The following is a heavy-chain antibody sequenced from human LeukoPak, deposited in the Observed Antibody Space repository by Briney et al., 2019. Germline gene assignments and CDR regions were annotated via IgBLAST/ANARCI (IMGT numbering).Heavy chain of an antibody. CDR3: ARTGSGSYFASYYYYMDV. CDR1: GFSLSSYA. CDR2: IYSGGST. D-gene: IGHD3-10*01. J-gene: IGHJ6*03. Sequence: GGSLRLSCAASGFSLSSYAMSWVRQAPGKGLEWVSVIYSGGSTYYADSVKGRFTISRDNSKNTLYLQMNSLRAEDTAVYYCARTGSGSYFASYYYYMDVWGKGTTVTISS. V-gene: IGHV3-66*01.